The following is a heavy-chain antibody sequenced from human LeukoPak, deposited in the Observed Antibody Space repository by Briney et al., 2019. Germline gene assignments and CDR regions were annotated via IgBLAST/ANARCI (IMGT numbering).Heavy chain of an antibody. D-gene: IGHD6-19*01. Sequence: SETLSLTCAVYGGSFSGYYWSWIRQPPGKGLEWIAYVYHTGHSNYNPSLKSRVIIPLDTSKNQISLRVTSVTAADTAVYYCARHPFSEPFDYWGQGALVTVS. CDR3: ARHPFSEPFDY. V-gene: IGHV4-59*08. CDR2: VYHTGHS. CDR1: GGSFSGYY. J-gene: IGHJ4*02.